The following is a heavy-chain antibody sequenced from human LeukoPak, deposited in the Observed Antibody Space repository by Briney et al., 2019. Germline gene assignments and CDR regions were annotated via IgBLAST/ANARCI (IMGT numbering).Heavy chain of an antibody. CDR1: GFTFSSYS. Sequence: GGSLRLPCAASGFTFSSYSMNWVRQAPGKGLEWVSSISSSSSYIYYADSVKGRFTISRDNAKNSLYLQMNSLRAEDTAVYYCAVDCSGGSCYYEDFDYWGQGTLVTVSS. V-gene: IGHV3-21*06. CDR3: AVDCSGGSCYYEDFDY. J-gene: IGHJ4*02. CDR2: ISSSSSYI. D-gene: IGHD2-15*01.